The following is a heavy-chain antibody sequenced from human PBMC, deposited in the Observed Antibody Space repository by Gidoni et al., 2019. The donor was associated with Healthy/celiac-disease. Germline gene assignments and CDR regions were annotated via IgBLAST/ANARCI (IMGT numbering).Heavy chain of an antibody. Sequence: EVQLLESGGGLVQPGGSLRLSCAASGFTFSSYAMSWVRQAPGKGLEWVSAISGSGGSTYYADSVKGRFTISRDNSKNTLYLQMNSLRAEDTAVYYCAKELNIVLMVYAIRPVHDLQFDYWGQGTLVTVSS. CDR1: GFTFSSYA. CDR2: ISGSGGST. D-gene: IGHD2-8*01. CDR3: AKELNIVLMVYAIRPVHDLQFDY. V-gene: IGHV3-23*01. J-gene: IGHJ4*02.